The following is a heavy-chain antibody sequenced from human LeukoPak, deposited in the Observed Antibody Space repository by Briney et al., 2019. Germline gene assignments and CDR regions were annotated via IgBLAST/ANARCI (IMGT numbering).Heavy chain of an antibody. V-gene: IGHV4-4*02. CDR3: AREGGFYRPLDY. J-gene: IGHJ4*02. Sequence: PSGTHALTCGVSGGSVTSTNWWTWVRQPPGKGLEWIGEVHLDGRTNYNPSLKSRLTMSVDLSENHISLKLTSVTATDTAVYYCAREGGFYRPLDYSGQGTLVRVSS. CDR2: VHLDGRT. CDR1: GGSVTSTNW. D-gene: IGHD3-3*01.